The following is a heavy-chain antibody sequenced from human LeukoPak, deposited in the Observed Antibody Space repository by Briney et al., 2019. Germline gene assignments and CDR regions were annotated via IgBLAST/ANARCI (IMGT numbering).Heavy chain of an antibody. CDR2: ISSSSYI. V-gene: IGHV3-21*01. CDR3: ARDGVAAAGSGYYYGMDV. D-gene: IGHD6-13*01. J-gene: IGHJ6*02. CDR1: GFTFSSYS. Sequence: GGSLRLSCAASGFTFSSYSMNWVRQAPGKGLEWVSSISSSSYIYYADSVKGRFTISRDNAKNSLCLQMNSLRAEDTAVYYCARDGVAAAGSGYYYGMDVWGQGTTVTVSS.